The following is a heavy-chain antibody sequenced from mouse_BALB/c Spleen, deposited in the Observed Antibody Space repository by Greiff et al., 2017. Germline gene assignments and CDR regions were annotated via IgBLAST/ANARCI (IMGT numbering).Heavy chain of an antibody. CDR1: GYTFSSYW. V-gene: IGHV1-9*01. CDR2: ILPGSGST. Sequence: VQLQQSGAELMKPGASVKISCKATGYTFSSYWIEWVKQRPGHGLEWIGEILPGSGSTNYNEKFKSKATLTVDTSSSTAYMQLSSLTSEDSAVYYCTRGGAKLGADYWGQGTTLTVSS. J-gene: IGHJ2*01. CDR3: TRGGAKLGADY. D-gene: IGHD4-1*01.